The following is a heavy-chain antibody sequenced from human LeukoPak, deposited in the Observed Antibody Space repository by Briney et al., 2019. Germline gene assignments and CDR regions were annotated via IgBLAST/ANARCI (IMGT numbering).Heavy chain of an antibody. V-gene: IGHV3-23*01. CDR1: GFTFSSYA. CDR2: ISGSGGST. CDR3: AKDRTYYYDRRGFDY. D-gene: IGHD3-22*01. Sequence: GGSLRLSCAASGFTFSSYAMSWVRQAPGKGLEWVSAISGSGGSTYHADSVKGRFTISRDNSKNTLYLQMNSLRAEDTAVYYCAKDRTYYYDRRGFDYWGQGTLVTVSS. J-gene: IGHJ4*02.